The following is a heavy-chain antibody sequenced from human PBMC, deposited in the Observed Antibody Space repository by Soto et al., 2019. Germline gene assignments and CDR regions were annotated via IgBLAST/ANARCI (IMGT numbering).Heavy chain of an antibody. CDR3: AREMGYGSGRFDY. J-gene: IGHJ4*02. V-gene: IGHV4-30-4*01. Sequence: PSETLSLTCTVSGGSISSGDYYWSWIRQPPGKGLEWIGYIYYSGNTYYNPSLKSRVTISVDTSKNQFSLKLTSVTAADTAVHYCAREMGYGSGRFDYWGQGTLVTVSS. CDR1: GGSISSGDYY. D-gene: IGHD3-10*01. CDR2: IYYSGNT.